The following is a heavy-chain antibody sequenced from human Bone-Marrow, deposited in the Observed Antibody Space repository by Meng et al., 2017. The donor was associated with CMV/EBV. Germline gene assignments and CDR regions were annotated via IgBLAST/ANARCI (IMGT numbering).Heavy chain of an antibody. D-gene: IGHD3-22*01. J-gene: IGHJ4*02. CDR2: SIPMFGIT. CDR3: ALYYDSSGYYYYFEN. V-gene: IGHV1-69*05. CDR1: GGTFSIYT. Sequence: SVKVSCKASGGTFSIYTISWVRQAPGQGLEWMGGSIPMFGITNYAQKFQGRVTITTDESTSTAYMELRSLRSEDMAVYYCALYYDSSGYYYYFENWGQGPLVTVYS.